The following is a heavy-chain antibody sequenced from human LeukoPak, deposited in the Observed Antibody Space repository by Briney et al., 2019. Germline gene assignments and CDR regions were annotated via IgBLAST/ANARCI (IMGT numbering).Heavy chain of an antibody. CDR3: ARAPSSGWYGD. CDR2: IYYSGST. V-gene: IGHV4-59*08. CDR1: GGSISSYY. D-gene: IGHD6-19*01. J-gene: IGHJ4*02. Sequence: PSETLSLTCTVSGGSISSYYWSWIRQPPGKGLEWIGYIYYSGSTNYNPSLKSRVTISVDTSKNQFSLKLSSVTAADTAVYYCARAPSSGWYGDWGQGTLVTVSS.